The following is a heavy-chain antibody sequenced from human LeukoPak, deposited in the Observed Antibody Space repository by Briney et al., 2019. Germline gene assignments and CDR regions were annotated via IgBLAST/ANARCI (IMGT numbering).Heavy chain of an antibody. CDR1: GFTFRNYD. V-gene: IGHV3-13*01. J-gene: IGHJ4*02. D-gene: IGHD3-10*01. CDR2: IGTGGDT. CDR3: ARDRGDGRFDY. Sequence: PGGSLRLSCAASGFTFRNYDMHWVRQATGKGLEWVSAIGTGGDTYYPASVKGRFTISREGAKNSLYLQMNSLRAEDTAVYYCARDRGDGRFDYWGQGTLVTVSS.